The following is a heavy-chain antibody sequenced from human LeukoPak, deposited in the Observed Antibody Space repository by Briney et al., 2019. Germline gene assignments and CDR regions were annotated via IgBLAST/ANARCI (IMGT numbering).Heavy chain of an antibody. J-gene: IGHJ4*02. CDR1: GGSFSDYY. V-gene: IGHV4-34*01. CDR3: ASGKMTISRKWIVVPGPIDY. Sequence: PSETLSLTCAVYGGSFSDYYWSWIRQPPGKGLEWIGEINHPGSTNYNPFLKSRVTISVDTSKNQFSLELTSVTAADTAVYYCASGKMTISRKWIVVPGPIDYWGQGTLVTVSS. D-gene: IGHD3-22*01. CDR2: INHPGST.